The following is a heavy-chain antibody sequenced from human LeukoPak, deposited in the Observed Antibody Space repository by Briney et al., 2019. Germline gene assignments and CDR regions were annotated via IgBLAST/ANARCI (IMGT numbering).Heavy chain of an antibody. CDR1: GFTFSSYG. CDR3: AKDLITYYYGSGSPRPVDY. V-gene: IGHV3-30*02. D-gene: IGHD3-10*01. CDR2: IRYDGSNK. J-gene: IGHJ4*02. Sequence: PGGSLRLSCAASGFTFSSYGMHWVRQAPGKGLEWVAFIRYDGSNKYYADSVKGRFTISRDNSKNTLYLQMNSLRAEDTAVYYCAKDLITYYYGSGSPRPVDYWGQGTLVTVSS.